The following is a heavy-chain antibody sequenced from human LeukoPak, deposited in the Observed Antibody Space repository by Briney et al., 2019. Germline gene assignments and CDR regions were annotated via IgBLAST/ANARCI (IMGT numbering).Heavy chain of an antibody. CDR3: AKSGERYCTRGNCYFDY. J-gene: IGHJ4*02. Sequence: PGGSLRLSCAASGFTFSSYGTHWVRQAPGKGLEWVAVMSDDGSVRYYADSVKGRFTITRDNSKNTLYLQMNSLRAEDAAMYYCAKSGERYCTRGNCYFDYWGQGTLVTVSS. V-gene: IGHV3-30*18. CDR1: GFTFSSYG. CDR2: MSDDGSVR. D-gene: IGHD2-8*02.